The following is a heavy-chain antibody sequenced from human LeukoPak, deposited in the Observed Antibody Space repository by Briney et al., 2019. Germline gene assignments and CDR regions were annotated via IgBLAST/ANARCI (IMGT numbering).Heavy chain of an antibody. CDR1: GGSISSGDYY. V-gene: IGHV4-30-4*08. J-gene: IGHJ4*02. Sequence: PSQTLSLTCTVSGGSISSGDYYWNWIRQPPGKGLEWIGYIFYSVSTHYNPSLKSRFTISLDTSKNQFSLKLSSVTAADTAVYYCARAAGRVPAAYLYWGQGTLVTVSS. D-gene: IGHD2-2*01. CDR2: IFYSVST. CDR3: ARAAGRVPAAYLY.